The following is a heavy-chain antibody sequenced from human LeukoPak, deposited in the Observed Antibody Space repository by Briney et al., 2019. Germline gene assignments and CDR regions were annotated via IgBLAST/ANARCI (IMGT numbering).Heavy chain of an antibody. CDR3: ARDLSSGHWNYGIDY. CDR1: GFTFSSYS. J-gene: IGHJ4*02. V-gene: IGHV3-48*01. D-gene: IGHD1-7*01. CDR2: ISSSSSTI. Sequence: GGSLRLSCAASGFTFSSYSMNWVRQAAGKGLEWVSYISSSSSTIYYADSVKGRFTISRDNAKNSLYLQMNSLRAEDTAVYYCARDLSSGHWNYGIDYWGQGTLVTVSS.